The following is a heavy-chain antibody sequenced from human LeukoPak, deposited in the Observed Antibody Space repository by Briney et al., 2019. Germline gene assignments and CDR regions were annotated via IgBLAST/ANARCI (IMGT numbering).Heavy chain of an antibody. D-gene: IGHD6-19*01. CDR1: ALSLTNSI. Sequence: PGGSLRLSFAASALSLTNSIIHWVRQAPGKALEWLALMSNDGNTIYAEPVKGSFTVSRHISTNTLFLQMSSLSVQDTPVYYCAGEKGSSGSAGYFAPWGQGTLVTVSS. J-gene: IGHJ5*02. CDR3: AGEKGSSGSAGYFAP. CDR2: MSNDGNTI. V-gene: IGHV3-30*03.